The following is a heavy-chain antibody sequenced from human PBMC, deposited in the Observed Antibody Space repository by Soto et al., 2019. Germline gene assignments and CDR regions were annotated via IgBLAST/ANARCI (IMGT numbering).Heavy chain of an antibody. Sequence: QVQLVESGGDLVKPGGSLRRSCAASGFPFSDYYMSWIRQAPGKGLEWVSSIGSSSSYTNYADPVKGRFTISRDNAKNSLYLPRNSLSAEDTVGYYFARRRPTGYYNDWGQGNLLTV. CDR1: GFPFSDYY. CDR3: ARRRPTGYYND. CDR2: IGSSSSYT. J-gene: IGHJ4*02. V-gene: IGHV3-11*05. D-gene: IGHD3-9*01.